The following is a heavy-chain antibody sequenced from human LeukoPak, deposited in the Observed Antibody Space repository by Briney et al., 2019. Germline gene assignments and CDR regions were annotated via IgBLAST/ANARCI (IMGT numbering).Heavy chain of an antibody. CDR3: ARDKVVGATYFDY. V-gene: IGHV3-7*01. D-gene: IGHD1-26*01. CDR2: IQQDGSEI. J-gene: IGHJ4*02. Sequence: HPGGSLRLSCAASGFTFSSYAMSWVRQAPGKGLEWVANIQQDGSEIYYVDSVKGRFTISRDNAKNSLYLQMNSLRAEDTAVYYCARDKVVGATYFDYWGQGTLVTVSS. CDR1: GFTFSSYA.